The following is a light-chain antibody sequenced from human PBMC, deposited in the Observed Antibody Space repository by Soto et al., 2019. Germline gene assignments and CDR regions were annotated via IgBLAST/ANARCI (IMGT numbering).Light chain of an antibody. J-gene: IGLJ2*01. CDR1: SSNIGADYD. V-gene: IGLV1-40*01. Sequence: QAVVTQPPSVSGAPGQRVTISCTGSSSNIGADYDVHWYQHLPGTAPTLLIYGNNNRPSGVPDRFSGSKSGTSASLAITGLQVEDEGDYYCQSYDSSLRGSVFGGGTQLTVL. CDR3: QSYDSSLRGSV. CDR2: GNN.